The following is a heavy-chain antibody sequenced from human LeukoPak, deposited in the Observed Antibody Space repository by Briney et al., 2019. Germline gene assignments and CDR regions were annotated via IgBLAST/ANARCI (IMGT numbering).Heavy chain of an antibody. V-gene: IGHV3-53*01. CDR1: GFDVSDYY. J-gene: IGHJ3*02. CDR3: VRRKSGAAFDI. D-gene: IGHD3-10*01. CDR2: LYSGGAT. Sequence: GGYLRLSCAASGFDVSDYYMTWVRHAPGKGLESVSILYSGGATYYADSVKGRFTISRDDSQNTLYLQMNALRGEDTAVYYCVRRKSGAAFDIWGQGTIVTVSS.